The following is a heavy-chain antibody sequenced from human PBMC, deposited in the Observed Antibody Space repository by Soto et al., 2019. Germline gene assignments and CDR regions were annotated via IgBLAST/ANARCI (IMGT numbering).Heavy chain of an antibody. J-gene: IGHJ4*02. Sequence: EVQLVESGGGLVKPGGSLRLSCAASGFTFSSYSMNWVRQAPGKGLEWVSSISSSSSYIYYADSVTGRFTISRDNAKNSLYLQMNSLRAEDTAVYYCAREEVDIVATTNFDYWGQGTLVTVSS. CDR3: AREEVDIVATTNFDY. CDR2: ISSSSSYI. CDR1: GFTFSSYS. D-gene: IGHD5-12*01. V-gene: IGHV3-21*01.